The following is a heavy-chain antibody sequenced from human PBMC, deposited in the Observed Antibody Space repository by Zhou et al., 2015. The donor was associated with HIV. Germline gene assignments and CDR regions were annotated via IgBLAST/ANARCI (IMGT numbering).Heavy chain of an antibody. V-gene: IGHV1-69*01. CDR2: IIPIFGTA. D-gene: IGHD6-13*01. J-gene: IGHJ6*02. CDR3: ARRKSGRWQQLVLDYVGTTYGMDV. CDR1: GGTFSSYA. Sequence: QVQLVQSGAEVKKPGSSVKVSCKASGGTFSSYAISWVRQAPGQGLEWMGGIIPIFGTANYAQKFQGRVTITADESTSTAYMELSSLRSEDTAVYYCARRKSGRWQQLVLDYVGTTYGMDVVGPRDHGHRLL.